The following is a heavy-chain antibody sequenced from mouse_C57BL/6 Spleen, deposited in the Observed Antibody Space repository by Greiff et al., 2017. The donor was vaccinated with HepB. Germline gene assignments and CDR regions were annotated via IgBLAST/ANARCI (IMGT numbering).Heavy chain of an antibody. D-gene: IGHD2-3*01. V-gene: IGHV7-3*01. CDR2: IRNKANGYTT. CDR3: ARYPDGYPLYWYFDV. Sequence: EVQLVESGGGLVQPGGSLSLSCAASGFTFTDYYMSWVRQPPGKALEWLGFIRNKANGYTTEYSASVKGRFTISRDNSQSILYLQMNALRAEDSATYYCARYPDGYPLYWYFDVWGTGTTVTVSS. CDR1: GFTFTDYY. J-gene: IGHJ1*03.